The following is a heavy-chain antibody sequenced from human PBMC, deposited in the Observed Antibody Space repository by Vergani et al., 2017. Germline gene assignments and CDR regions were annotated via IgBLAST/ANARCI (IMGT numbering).Heavy chain of an antibody. CDR1: GFTVSSNY. CDR2: IYSGGST. CDR3: ARAYYYDSNDAFDI. D-gene: IGHD3-22*01. V-gene: IGHV3-53*02. J-gene: IGHJ3*02. Sequence: EVQLVETGGGLIQPGGSLRLSCAASGFTVSSNYMSWVRQAPGKGLEWVSVIYSGGSTYSADSVKGRFTISRENSKNTMYLQMNSLRAEDTAVYYCARAYYYDSNDAFDIWGQGTMVTVSS.